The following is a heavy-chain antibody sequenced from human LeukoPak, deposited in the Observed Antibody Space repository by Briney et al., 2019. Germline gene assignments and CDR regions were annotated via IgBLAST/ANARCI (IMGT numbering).Heavy chain of an antibody. Sequence: GGSLRLSCAASGFTVSSNYMSWVRQAPGKGLEWVSVVYSCGCTYYADSVKGRFTISRDNAKSSLYLQMNSLRAEDTAMYYCANRPTGKENAFETWGQGTMVTVSS. CDR2: VYSCGCT. D-gene: IGHD1-1*01. CDR3: ANRPTGKENAFET. V-gene: IGHV3-66*01. J-gene: IGHJ3*02. CDR1: GFTVSSNY.